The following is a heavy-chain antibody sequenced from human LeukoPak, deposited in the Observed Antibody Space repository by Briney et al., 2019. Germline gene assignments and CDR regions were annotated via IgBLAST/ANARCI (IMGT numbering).Heavy chain of an antibody. CDR2: ISYDGSNK. Sequence: GGPLILSCAASGFTFSSYVMHWVRQAPGKGLEWVAVISYDGSNKYYADSVKGRFTISRDNSKNTLYLQMNSLRAEDTAVYYCAKLGIDTAMVTGGLFDYWGQGTLVTVSS. J-gene: IGHJ4*02. V-gene: IGHV3-30*18. CDR3: AKLGIDTAMVTGGLFDY. CDR1: GFTFSSYV. D-gene: IGHD5-18*01.